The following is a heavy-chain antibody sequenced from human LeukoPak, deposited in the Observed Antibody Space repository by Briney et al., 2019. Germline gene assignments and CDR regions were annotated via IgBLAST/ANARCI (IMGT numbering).Heavy chain of an antibody. CDR2: IIPILGIA. CDR3: ARGRYYYDSLMWYLDY. D-gene: IGHD3-22*01. Sequence: SVKASCKASGGTFRPYTIRRVRQAPGQGLEGMGRIIPILGIANYAQKFQGRVTITADKSTSTAYMELSSLRSEDTAVYYCARGRYYYDSLMWYLDYWGQGTLVTVSS. J-gene: IGHJ4*02. V-gene: IGHV1-69*02. CDR1: GGTFRPYT.